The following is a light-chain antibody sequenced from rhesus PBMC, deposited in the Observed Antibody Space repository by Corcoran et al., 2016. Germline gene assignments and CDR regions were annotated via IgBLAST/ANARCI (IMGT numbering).Light chain of an antibody. CDR2: HAS. J-gene: IGKJ4*01. V-gene: IGKV1-74*01. CDR3: QHTYGTPIT. CDR1: ENVQNY. Sequence: IQMTQSPSSLSASVGDRVTITCRASENVQNYLHWYQQKPGKAPKLLIYHASTLPRGVPSRVSGSGSGTEYTFNISSLQPEDIATYHCQHTYGTPITFGGGTKVEIK.